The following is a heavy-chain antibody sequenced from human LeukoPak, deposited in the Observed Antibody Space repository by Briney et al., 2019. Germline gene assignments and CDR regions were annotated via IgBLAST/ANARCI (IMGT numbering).Heavy chain of an antibody. CDR2: IYYSGST. CDR3: ARGGYSYGTNWFDP. J-gene: IGHJ5*02. Sequence: SETLSLTCTVSGGSVSSGSYYWSWTRQPPGKGLEWIGYIYYSGSTNYNPSLKSRVTISVDTSKNQFSLKLSSVTAADTAVYYRARGGYSYGTNWFDPWGQGTLVTVSS. V-gene: IGHV4-61*01. D-gene: IGHD5-18*01. CDR1: GGSVSSGSYY.